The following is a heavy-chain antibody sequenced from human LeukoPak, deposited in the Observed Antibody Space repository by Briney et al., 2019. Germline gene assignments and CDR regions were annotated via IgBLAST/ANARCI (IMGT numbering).Heavy chain of an antibody. V-gene: IGHV3-21*01. CDR3: ARGRYYGSGSTFFDY. CDR1: GFTFSSYS. CDR2: ISSSSSYI. D-gene: IGHD3-10*01. J-gene: IGHJ4*02. Sequence: PGGSLRLSCAASGFTFSSYSMNWVRQAPGKGLEWVSSISSSSSYIYYADSVKGRFTISRDNAKNSLYLQMNSLRAEDTAVYYCARGRYYGSGSTFFDYWGQGTLVTVSS.